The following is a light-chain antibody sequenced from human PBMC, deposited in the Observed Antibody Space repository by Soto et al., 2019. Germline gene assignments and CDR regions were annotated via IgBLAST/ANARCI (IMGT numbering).Light chain of an antibody. Sequence: QSALTQPRSVSGSPGQSVTISCTGTSSDIGGYTFVSWYQQHPGKAPKVMLYDVSKRPSGVPDRFSGSKSGNTASLTISGLQADDEADYYCCSYAGSYTLVFGGGTKLTVL. CDR1: SSDIGGYTF. V-gene: IGLV2-11*01. CDR2: DVS. J-gene: IGLJ2*01. CDR3: CSYAGSYTLV.